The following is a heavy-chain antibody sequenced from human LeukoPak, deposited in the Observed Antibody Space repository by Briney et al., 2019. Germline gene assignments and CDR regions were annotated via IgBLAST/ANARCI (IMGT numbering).Heavy chain of an antibody. J-gene: IGHJ4*02. CDR3: GRLFDS. V-gene: IGHV4-39*01. CDR2: INYSGTT. CDR1: GGAIISDNFY. Sequence: PSETVSLTCTVSGGAIISDNFYWGWVRQPPGKGLEWVGSINYSGTTYYNPSLRSRVSISVDTSRTQFFLRLNSVTAADTAVYYCGRLFDSWGQGILVTVSS.